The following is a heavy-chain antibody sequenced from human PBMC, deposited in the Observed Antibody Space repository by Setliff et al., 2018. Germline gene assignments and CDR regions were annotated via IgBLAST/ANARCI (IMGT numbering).Heavy chain of an antibody. CDR3: ARVLVLGYNWFDP. CDR1: GDSIINYY. D-gene: IGHD3-10*01. CDR2: ISHSGNT. Sequence: LSLTCTVSGDSIINYYWSWIRQTPEKGLEWIGEISHSGNTNYNPSFKSRVTISIDTSKNQFSLKVNSVTAADTAVYFCARVLVLGYNWFDPWGQGTLVTVSS. V-gene: IGHV4-34*01. J-gene: IGHJ5*02.